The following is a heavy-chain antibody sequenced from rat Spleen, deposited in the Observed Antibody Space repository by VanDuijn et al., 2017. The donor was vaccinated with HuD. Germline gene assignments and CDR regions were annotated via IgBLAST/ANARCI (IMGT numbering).Heavy chain of an antibody. J-gene: IGHJ3*01. CDR2: IWGNGNT. CDR3: TSPFRWFAY. V-gene: IGHV2-13*01. Sequence: QVQVKESGPGLVQPSQTLSLTCTVSGFSLSSYGVIWVRQPPGKGLEWMGVIWGNGNTNYNSALKSRLSISRDTSKSQVFLKMNSLQTEDTAIYFCTSPFRWFAYWGQGTLVTVSS. CDR1: GFSLSSYG.